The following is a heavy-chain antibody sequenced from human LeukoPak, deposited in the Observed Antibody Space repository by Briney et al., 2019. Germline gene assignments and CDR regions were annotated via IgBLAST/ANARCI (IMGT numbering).Heavy chain of an antibody. CDR2: IYPGDSDT. CDR3: ARRRGTTVVTPGDYYGMDV. Sequence: GESLKICCKGSGYIFTSYWIGWVRQMPGKGLEWMGIIYPGDSDTRYSPSFQGQVTISVDKSISTAYLQWSSLKASDTAMYYCARRRGTTVVTPGDYYGMDVWGQGTTVTVSS. J-gene: IGHJ6*02. D-gene: IGHD4-23*01. V-gene: IGHV5-51*01. CDR1: GYIFTSYW.